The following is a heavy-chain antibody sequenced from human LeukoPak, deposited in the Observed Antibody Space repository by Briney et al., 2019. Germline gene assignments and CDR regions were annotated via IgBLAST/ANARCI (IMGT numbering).Heavy chain of an antibody. J-gene: IGHJ5*02. D-gene: IGHD5-18*01. CDR1: GYTFTGYY. V-gene: IGHV1-2*02. Sequence: ASEKVSCKTSGYTFTGYYMHWVRQAPGQGLEWMGWINPNSGGTNYAQKFQGRVTMTRDTSISTAYMELSRLRSDDTAVYYCARDFRAAMVSDWFDPWGQGTLVTVSS. CDR2: INPNSGGT. CDR3: ARDFRAAMVSDWFDP.